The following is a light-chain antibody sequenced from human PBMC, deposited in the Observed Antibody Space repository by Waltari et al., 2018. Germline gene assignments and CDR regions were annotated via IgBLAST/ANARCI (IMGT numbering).Light chain of an antibody. J-gene: IGKJ1*01. CDR1: QSVSNW. CDR2: KAS. V-gene: IGKV1-5*03. Sequence: DIQMTQSPSTLSASVGDRVTITCRASQSVSNWLAWYQQKPGKAPNLLIYKASSLESGVPSRFSGSRSGTEFTLTISSLQPDDFATYYCQQYNDDPRTFGQGTEVEFK. CDR3: QQYNDDPRT.